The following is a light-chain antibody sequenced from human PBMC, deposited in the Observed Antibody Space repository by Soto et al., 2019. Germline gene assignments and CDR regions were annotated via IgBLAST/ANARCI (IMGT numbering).Light chain of an antibody. V-gene: IGLV1-40*01. J-gene: IGLJ1*01. CDR2: ATT. Sequence: QSVLTQPPSVSGAPGQRVTISCTGSSSNIGTGYDVHWYQQFTGAAPKLLIYATTDRPSGVPDRFSGSKSGTSASLVINGLQAEDEADYYCQSYDRDLSGSDVFGPGTKLTVL. CDR3: QSYDRDLSGSDV. CDR1: SSNIGTGYD.